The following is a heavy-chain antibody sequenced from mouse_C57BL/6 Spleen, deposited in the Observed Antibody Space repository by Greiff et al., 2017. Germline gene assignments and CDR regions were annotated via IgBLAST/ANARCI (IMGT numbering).Heavy chain of an antibody. D-gene: IGHD2-4*01. CDR3: ARRGYDYDWVFAY. Sequence: VQLQQSGAELVKPGASVKMSCKASGYTFTTYPIEWMKQNHGKSLEWIGNFHPYNDDTKYNEKFKGKATLTVEKSSSTVYLELSRLTSYDSAVYYCARRGYDYDWVFAYWGQGTLVTVSA. CDR2: FHPYNDDT. V-gene: IGHV1-47*01. J-gene: IGHJ3*01. CDR1: GYTFTTYP.